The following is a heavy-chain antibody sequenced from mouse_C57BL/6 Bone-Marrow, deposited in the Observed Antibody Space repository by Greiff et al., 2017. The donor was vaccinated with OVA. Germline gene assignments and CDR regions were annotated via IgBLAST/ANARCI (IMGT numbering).Heavy chain of an antibody. J-gene: IGHJ4*01. CDR2: IYPGSGNT. CDR1: GYTFTDYY. V-gene: IGHV1-76*01. CDR3: ARTFYAMDY. Sequence: QVQLQQSGAELVRPGASVKLSCKASGYTFTDYYINWVKQRPGQGLEWIARIYPGSGNTYYNEKFKGKATLTAEKSSSTAYMQLSSLTSEDSAVYVCARTFYAMDYWGQGTSVTVSS.